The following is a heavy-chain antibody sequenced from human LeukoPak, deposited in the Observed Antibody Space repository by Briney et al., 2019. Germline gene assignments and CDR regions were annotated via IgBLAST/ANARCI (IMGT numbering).Heavy chain of an antibody. CDR1: GFTFSSYS. CDR3: ARDSSSWYGYYFDN. Sequence: GGSLRLSCAASGFTFSSYSMNWVRQAPGKGLEWVSAISGSGGSTYYADSVKGRFTISRDNSKNTLYLQMNSLRAEDTAVYYCARDSSSWYGYYFDNWGQGTLVTVSS. J-gene: IGHJ4*02. CDR2: ISGSGGST. D-gene: IGHD6-13*01. V-gene: IGHV3-23*01.